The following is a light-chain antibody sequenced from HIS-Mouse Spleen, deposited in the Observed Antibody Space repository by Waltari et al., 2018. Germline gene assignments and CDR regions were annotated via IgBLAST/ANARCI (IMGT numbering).Light chain of an antibody. CDR3: QQYDNLP. CDR1: QDISNY. Sequence: IQMPQSPSSLSASVVDRVTITCQASQDISNYLNWYQQKPGKAPKLLIYDASNLETGVPSRFSGSGSGTDFTFTISSLQPEDIATYYCQQYDNLPFGGGTKVEIK. V-gene: IGKV1-33*01. CDR2: DAS. J-gene: IGKJ4*01.